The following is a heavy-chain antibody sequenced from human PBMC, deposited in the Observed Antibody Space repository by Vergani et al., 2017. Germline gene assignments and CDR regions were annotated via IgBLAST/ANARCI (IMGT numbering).Heavy chain of an antibody. V-gene: IGHV3-23*01. J-gene: IGHJ2*01. CDR1: GFTFSSYA. CDR2: ISGSGGST. Sequence: EVQLLESGGGLVQPGGSLRLSCAASGFTFSSYAMSWVRQAPGKGLEWVSAISGSGGSTYYADSVKGRFTISRDNSKNTLYLQMNSLRAEDTAVYYCAKHAILQGSGSQGYFDLWGRGTLVTVSS. CDR3: AKHAILQGSGSQGYFDL. D-gene: IGHD3-10*01.